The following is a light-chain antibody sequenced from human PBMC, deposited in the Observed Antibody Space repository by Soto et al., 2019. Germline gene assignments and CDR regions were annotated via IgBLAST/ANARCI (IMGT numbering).Light chain of an antibody. CDR1: NFGDKS. Sequence: SYELNQPPSVSVAPGQPARITCGGDNFGDKSVHWYQQKPGQAPVMVVYDDYDRPSRIPEPFSGSKSGNTATLTISGVEAGDEFEYFCQVGDNSADRVAVFGGGTKLTVL. CDR3: QVGDNSADRVAV. J-gene: IGLJ2*01. V-gene: IGLV3-21*02. CDR2: DDY.